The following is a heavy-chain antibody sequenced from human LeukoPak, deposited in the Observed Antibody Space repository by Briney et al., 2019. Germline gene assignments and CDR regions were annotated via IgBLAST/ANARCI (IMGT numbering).Heavy chain of an antibody. D-gene: IGHD3-3*01. CDR1: GFTFSSYG. CDR3: ASRVVTSFDY. CDR2: IRYDGSNK. J-gene: IGHJ4*02. Sequence: GGSLRLSCAASGFTFSSYGMHWVRQAPGKGLEWVAFIRYDGSNKYYADSVKGRFTISRDISKNTLYLQMNALRAEDTAVYYCASRVVTSFDYWGQGTLVTVSS. V-gene: IGHV3-30*02.